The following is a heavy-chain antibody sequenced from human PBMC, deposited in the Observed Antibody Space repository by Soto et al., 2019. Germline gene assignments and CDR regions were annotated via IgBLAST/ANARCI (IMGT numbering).Heavy chain of an antibody. D-gene: IGHD6-19*01. CDR3: ARYFRGSGRYFFDY. J-gene: IGHJ4*02. V-gene: IGHV3-7*03. CDR2: INQDGGGT. Sequence: GGSLRLSCVASRFTFFSSFMGWVRQAPGKGLQWVANINQDGGGTYYVDSVEGRFTISRDNAKDSLYLQMNSLRGEDTAVYYCARYFRGSGRYFFDYWGQGTLVTVSS. CDR1: RFTFFSSF.